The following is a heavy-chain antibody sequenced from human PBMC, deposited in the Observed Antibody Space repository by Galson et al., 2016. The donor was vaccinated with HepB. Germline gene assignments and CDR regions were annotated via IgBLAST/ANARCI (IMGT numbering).Heavy chain of an antibody. D-gene: IGHD6-19*01. V-gene: IGHV5-10-1*01. CDR1: GYTCITYW. CDR3: PIRLYSSGPFDY. CDR2: IDPSDSYT. Sequence: QSGAEVKKPGESPRITCTGSGYTCITYWISWVRQMPGKGLEWMASIDPSDSYTNYSPSFQGHVTISTDRSISTAHLQWSSLKASDTAVDYWPIRLYSSGPFDYWGQGTLVTVSS. J-gene: IGHJ4*02.